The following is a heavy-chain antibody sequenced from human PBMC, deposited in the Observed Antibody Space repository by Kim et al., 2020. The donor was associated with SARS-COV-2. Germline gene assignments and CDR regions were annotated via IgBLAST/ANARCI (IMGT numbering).Heavy chain of an antibody. D-gene: IGHD6-13*01. CDR2: IYHSGST. V-gene: IGHV4-38-2*02. CDR1: GYSFSSGYY. J-gene: IGHJ4*02. Sequence: SESLSLTCTVSGYSFSSGYYWGCIRQPPGKGLEWIGSIYHSGSTYYNPSLKSRVTISVHPSKNQFSLKLSSVTAADTAVYYCASGYSSSWPLHWGQGTLAAISS. CDR3: ASGYSSSWPLH.